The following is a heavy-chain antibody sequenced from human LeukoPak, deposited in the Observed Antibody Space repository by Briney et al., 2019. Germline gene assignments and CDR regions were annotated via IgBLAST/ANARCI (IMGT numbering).Heavy chain of an antibody. CDR1: GYTFSSYW. J-gene: IGHJ4*02. D-gene: IGHD2-8*01. V-gene: IGHV5-51*01. CDR3: ARRGHCINDVCYGFDD. Sequence: GESLKISCKGSGYTFSSYWIAWVRQMPGKGLEWMGIIYPGDSDTRYSPSFQGQVTISADKSISTAYLQWSSLKASDTAMYFCARRGHCINDVCYGFDDWGQGTLVTVSS. CDR2: IYPGDSDT.